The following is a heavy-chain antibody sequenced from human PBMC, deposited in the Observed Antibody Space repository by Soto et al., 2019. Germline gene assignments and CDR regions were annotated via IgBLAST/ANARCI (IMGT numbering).Heavy chain of an antibody. CDR1: GGSISSGGYY. Sequence: SETLSLTCTVSGGSISSGGYYWSWIRQHPGKGLEWIGYIYYSGSTYYNPSLKSRVTISVDTSKNQSSLKLSSVTAADTAVYYCAREFSAYYDFWSGPRGWFDPWGQGTLVTVSS. J-gene: IGHJ5*02. CDR2: IYYSGST. D-gene: IGHD3-3*01. CDR3: AREFSAYYDFWSGPRGWFDP. V-gene: IGHV4-31*03.